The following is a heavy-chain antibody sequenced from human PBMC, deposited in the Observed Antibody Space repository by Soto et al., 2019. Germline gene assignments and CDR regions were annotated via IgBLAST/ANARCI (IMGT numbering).Heavy chain of an antibody. CDR3: AREKSVYYDILTGYQPYNWFDP. CDR2: IYYSGST. Sequence: SETLSLTCTVSGGSISSYYWSWIRQPPGKGLEWIGYIYYSGSTNYNPSLKSRVTISVDTSKNQFSLKLSSVTAADTAVYYCAREKSVYYDILTGYQPYNWFDPWGQGTLVTVSS. CDR1: GGSISSYY. J-gene: IGHJ5*02. D-gene: IGHD3-9*01. V-gene: IGHV4-59*01.